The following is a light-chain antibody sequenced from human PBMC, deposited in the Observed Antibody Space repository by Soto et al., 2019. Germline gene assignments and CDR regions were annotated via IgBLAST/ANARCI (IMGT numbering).Light chain of an antibody. CDR1: QSVSSN. CDR2: GAS. J-gene: IGKJ2*04. Sequence: EIVMTQSPATLSVSPGERATLSCRASQSVSSNLAWYQQKPGQAPRLLIYGASTRATGIPARFSGSGSGTEFTLTISSLQSEDFAVYHCQQYDYSPCSFGQGTKLQI. CDR3: QQYDYSPCS. V-gene: IGKV3-15*01.